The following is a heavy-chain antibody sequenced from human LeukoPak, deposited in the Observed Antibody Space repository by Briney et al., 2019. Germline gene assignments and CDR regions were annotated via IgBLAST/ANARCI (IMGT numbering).Heavy chain of an antibody. Sequence: GGSLRLSCETSGFTFSSYGMHWVRQAPGKGLQWVAVISFDGTNTVYLDSVKGRFTISRDNSKNTLYLQMNSLTSEDTATYYCAKVKGWELLRSYIDFWGQGTLVTVYS. CDR2: ISFDGTNT. CDR3: AKVKGWELLRSYIDF. J-gene: IGHJ4*02. D-gene: IGHD1-26*01. V-gene: IGHV3-30*18. CDR1: GFTFSSYG.